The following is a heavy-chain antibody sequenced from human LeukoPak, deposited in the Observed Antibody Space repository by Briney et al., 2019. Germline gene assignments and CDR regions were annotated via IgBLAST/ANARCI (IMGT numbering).Heavy chain of an antibody. D-gene: IGHD3-10*01. J-gene: IGHJ3*02. CDR2: IYYSGST. Sequence: PSETLSLTCTVSGGSISSYYWSWIRQPPGKGLEWIGYIYYSGSTNYNPSLKSRVTISVDTSKNQFSLKLSSVTAADTAVYYCARSVRGGAFDIWGQGTMVTVSS. CDR3: ARSVRGGAFDI. CDR1: GGSISSYY. V-gene: IGHV4-59*01.